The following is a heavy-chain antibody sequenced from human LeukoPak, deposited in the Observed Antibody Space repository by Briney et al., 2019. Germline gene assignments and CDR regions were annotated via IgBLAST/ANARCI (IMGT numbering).Heavy chain of an antibody. V-gene: IGHV1-18*01. CDR2: ISAYNGNT. D-gene: IGHD6-19*01. Sequence: ASVKVSCKASGYTFTSYGISWVRRAPGQGLEWMGWISAYNGNTNYAQKLQGRVTMTTDTSTSTAYMELRSLRSDDTAVYYCARDSGGYSSGWYHYWGQGTLVTVSS. CDR3: ARDSGGYSSGWYHY. J-gene: IGHJ4*02. CDR1: GYTFTSYG.